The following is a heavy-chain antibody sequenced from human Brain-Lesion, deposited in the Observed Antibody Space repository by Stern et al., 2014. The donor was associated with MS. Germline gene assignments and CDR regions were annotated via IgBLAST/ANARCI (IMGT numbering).Heavy chain of an antibody. CDR2: FDPEVGET. J-gene: IGHJ6*02. CDR1: GYTLTELS. V-gene: IGHV1-24*01. CDR3: ATGDFRQQLVPGPYYFYGMDV. D-gene: IGHD6-13*01. Sequence: QVQLVQSGAEVKKPGASVKVSCKVSGYTLTELSMHWVRQAPGKGLEWMGSFDPEVGETIYAQKFQGRVTMTEDTSTDTAYMELSSLRSEDTAVYYCATGDFRQQLVPGPYYFYGMDVWGQGTTVTVSS.